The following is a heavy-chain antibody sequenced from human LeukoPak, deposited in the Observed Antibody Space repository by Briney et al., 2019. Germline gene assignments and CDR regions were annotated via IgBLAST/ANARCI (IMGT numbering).Heavy chain of an antibody. CDR1: GGSISSSSYY. J-gene: IGHJ6*02. D-gene: IGHD3-16*01. Sequence: SETLSLTCTVSGGSISSSSYYWGWIRQPPGKGLESIGSIYYSGSTYYNPSLKSRVAISVDTSKNQFSLKLSSVTAADTAVYYCARPRGYYYYGMDVWGQGTTVTVSS. CDR3: ARPRGYYYYGMDV. CDR2: IYYSGST. V-gene: IGHV4-39*01.